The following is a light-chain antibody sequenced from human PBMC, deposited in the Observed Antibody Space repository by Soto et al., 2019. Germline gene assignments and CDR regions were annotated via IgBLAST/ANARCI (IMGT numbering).Light chain of an antibody. J-gene: IGKJ1*01. CDR1: QSLSSNS. CDR3: HHCGSSPV. V-gene: IGKV3-20*01. CDR2: DAS. Sequence: EIVLTQSPGTLSLSPGERATLSCRASQSLSSNSLAWYQQKPGQAPRLLIFDASFRATGIPDRFSGSRSGTDFTLTISRLEPEDFALYYCHHCGSSPVFGQGTKVEIK.